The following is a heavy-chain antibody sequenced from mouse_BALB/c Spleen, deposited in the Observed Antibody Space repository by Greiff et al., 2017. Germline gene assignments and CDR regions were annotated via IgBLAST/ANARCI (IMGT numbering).Heavy chain of an antibody. Sequence: EVMLVESGGGLVQPKGSLKLSCAASGFTFNTYAMNWVRQAPGKGLEWVARIRSKSNNYATYYADSVKDRFTISRDDSQSMLYLQMNNLKTEDTAMYYCVRHYYGSIFDYWGQGTTLTVSS. D-gene: IGHD1-1*01. J-gene: IGHJ2*01. CDR1: GFTFNTYA. CDR2: IRSKSNNYAT. CDR3: VRHYYGSIFDY. V-gene: IGHV10-1*02.